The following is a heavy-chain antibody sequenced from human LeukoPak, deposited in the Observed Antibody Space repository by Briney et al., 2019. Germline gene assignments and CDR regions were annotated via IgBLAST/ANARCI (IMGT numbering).Heavy chain of an antibody. CDR2: INHSGST. CDR3: ARGSRGIAAAGRGNWFDP. V-gene: IGHV4-34*01. CDR1: GGSFSGYY. D-gene: IGHD6-13*01. J-gene: IGHJ5*02. Sequence: PSETLSLTCAVYGGSFSGYYWSWIRQPPGKGLEWIGEINHSGSTNYNPSLKSRVTISVDTSKNQFSLKLSSVTAADTAVYYCARGSRGIAAAGRGNWFDPWGQGTLVTVSS.